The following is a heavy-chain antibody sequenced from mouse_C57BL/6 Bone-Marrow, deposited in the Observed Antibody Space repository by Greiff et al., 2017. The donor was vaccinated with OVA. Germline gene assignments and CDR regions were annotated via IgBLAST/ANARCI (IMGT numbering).Heavy chain of an antibody. CDR1: GFTFSSYA. Sequence: EVQLVESGEGLVKPGGSLKLSCAASGFTFSSYAMSWVRQTPEKRLEWVAYISSGGDYIYYADTVKGRFTISRDNARNTLYLQMSSLKSEDTAMYYCTRGITTVVAIYYYAMDYWGQGTSVTVSS. J-gene: IGHJ4*01. D-gene: IGHD1-1*01. V-gene: IGHV5-9-1*02. CDR2: ISSGGDYI. CDR3: TRGITTVVAIYYYAMDY.